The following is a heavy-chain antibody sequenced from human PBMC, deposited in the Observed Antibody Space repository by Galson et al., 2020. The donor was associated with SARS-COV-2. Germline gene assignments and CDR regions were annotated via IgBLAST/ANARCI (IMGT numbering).Heavy chain of an antibody. CDR2: ISHSVGT. CDR3: ARLHYGEYAPEAFDI. Sequence: SELLSLPFAVSGTSISGGSYSWNWILQPPGKGLEWIVHISHSVGTYYNPSLKSRVTISGDRSKNQFSLRLSSVTAADAAVYFCARLHYGEYAPEAFDIWGPGTRVTVAS. D-gene: IGHD4-17*01. J-gene: IGHJ3*02. V-gene: IGHV4-30-2*01. CDR1: GTSISGGSYS.